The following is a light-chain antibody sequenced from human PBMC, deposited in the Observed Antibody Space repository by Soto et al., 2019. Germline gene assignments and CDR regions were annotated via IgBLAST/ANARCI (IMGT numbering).Light chain of an antibody. CDR3: QQRSNWPIT. J-gene: IGKJ5*01. V-gene: IGKV3-11*01. CDR1: QGVSSY. Sequence: EIVMTQSPATLSLSAGERVTLSCRASQGVSSYLAWYQQKPGQAPRLLIYDASNRATGIPARFSGSGSGTDFTLTISSLEPEDFAVYYCQQRSNWPITFGQGTRLEIK. CDR2: DAS.